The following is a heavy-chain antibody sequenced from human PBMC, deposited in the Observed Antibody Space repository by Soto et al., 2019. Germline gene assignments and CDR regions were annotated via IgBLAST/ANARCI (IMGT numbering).Heavy chain of an antibody. CDR3: ARGYGRNFDF. D-gene: IGHD3-10*01. CDR1: GGSFSGYY. CDR2: INHSGST. V-gene: IGHV4-34*01. J-gene: IGHJ4*02. Sequence: QVQLQQWGAGLLKPSETLSLTCAVYGGSFSGYYWNWIRQPPGKGLEWIGEINHSGSTNYNPSLXSXAXITXDTSKNQFSLKLSSVTAADTAVYDCARGYGRNFDFWGQGTLVTVSS.